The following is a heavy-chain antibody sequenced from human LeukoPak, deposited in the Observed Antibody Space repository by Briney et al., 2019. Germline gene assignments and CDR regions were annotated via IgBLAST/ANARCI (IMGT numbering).Heavy chain of an antibody. CDR1: GYTFTDYH. CDR2: INPNSGGT. D-gene: IGHD3-3*01. CDR3: ARDIRPRVESFDY. Sequence: ASVKVSCKASGYTFTDYHIHWVRQAPGQGLEWTGWINPNSGGTNYAQNLQGRVTMTRDTSITTAYLDLTRLRSDDTAVYYCARDIRPRVESFDYWGQGSLVTVSS. J-gene: IGHJ4*02. V-gene: IGHV1-2*02.